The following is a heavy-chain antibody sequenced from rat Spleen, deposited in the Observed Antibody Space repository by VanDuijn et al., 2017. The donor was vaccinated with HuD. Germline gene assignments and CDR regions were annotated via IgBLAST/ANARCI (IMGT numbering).Heavy chain of an antibody. J-gene: IGHJ2*01. CDR3: TRGYYFDY. Sequence: EVQLVESGGGLVQPGRSMKLSCAASGFTFSSYDMVWVRQAPAQGLKWVATISYDGSTPYYRDSVKGRFTISRDNARSTLYLHMDSLRSDDTATYYCTRGYYFDYWGQGVVVTVSS. V-gene: IGHV5-29*01. CDR2: ISYDGSTP. CDR1: GFTFSSYD.